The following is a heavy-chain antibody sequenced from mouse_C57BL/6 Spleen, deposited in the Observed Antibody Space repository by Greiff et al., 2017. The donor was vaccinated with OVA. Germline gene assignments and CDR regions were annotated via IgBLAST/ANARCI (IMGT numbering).Heavy chain of an antibody. D-gene: IGHD3-2*02. J-gene: IGHJ3*01. Sequence: EVKLVESGGGLVQPGGSLSLSCAASGFTFTDYYMSWVRQPPGKALEWLGFIRNKANGYTTEYSASVKGRFTISRDNSQSILYLQMNALRAEDSATYYCASRDSSGYVGFADWGQGTLVTVSA. CDR2: IRNKANGYTT. V-gene: IGHV7-3*01. CDR3: ASRDSSGYVGFAD. CDR1: GFTFTDYY.